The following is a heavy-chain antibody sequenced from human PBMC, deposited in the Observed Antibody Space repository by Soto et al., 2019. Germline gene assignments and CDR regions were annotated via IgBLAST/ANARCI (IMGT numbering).Heavy chain of an antibody. J-gene: IGHJ4*02. CDR1: GFSFSGYW. D-gene: IGHD2-15*01. CDR3: ARVKGGSGGKGDTLDF. V-gene: IGHV3-74*01. CDR2: IYGDGTGT. Sequence: GSLRLSCVASGFSFSGYWMHWVRQRPGKGLAWVSNIYGDGTGTYADSVKGRFTTSRDDAKSTIYLQMNSLRAEDTAVYYCARVKGGSGGKGDTLDFWGQGTLVTVSS.